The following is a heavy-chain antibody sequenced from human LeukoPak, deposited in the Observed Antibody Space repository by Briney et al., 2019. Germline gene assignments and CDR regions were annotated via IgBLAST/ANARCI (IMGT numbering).Heavy chain of an antibody. D-gene: IGHD2-8*01. Sequence: GGSVRLSCAASGFTFSNYWMHWVRQAPGKGLVWVSRINSDGSSTSYADSVKGRFTISRDNAKNTLYLQMNSLRAEDTAVYYCARGPRGGVLDYWGQGTLVTVSS. CDR2: INSDGSST. V-gene: IGHV3-74*01. CDR1: GFTFSNYW. J-gene: IGHJ4*02. CDR3: ARGPRGGVLDY.